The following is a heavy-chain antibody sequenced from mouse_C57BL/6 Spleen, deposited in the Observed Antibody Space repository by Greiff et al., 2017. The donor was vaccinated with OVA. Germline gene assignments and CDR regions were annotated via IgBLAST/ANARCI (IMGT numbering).Heavy chain of an antibody. V-gene: IGHV1-15*01. CDR2: IDPETGGT. CDR1: GYTFTDYE. J-gene: IGHJ1*03. D-gene: IGHD1-1*01. Sequence: QVQLQQSGAELVRPGASVTLSCKASGYTFTDYEMHWVKQTPVHGLEWIGAIDPETGGTAYNQKFKGKAILTADKSSSTAYMELRSLTSEDSAVYYCVAYCYGSSSYWYFDVWGTGTTGTVSS. CDR3: VAYCYGSSSYWYFDV.